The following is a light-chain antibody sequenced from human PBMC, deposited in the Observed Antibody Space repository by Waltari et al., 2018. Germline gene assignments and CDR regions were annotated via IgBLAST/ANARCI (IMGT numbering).Light chain of an antibody. CDR3: QQTYSFPLT. CDR2: AAS. V-gene: IGKV1-12*01. CDR1: QYIRNW. J-gene: IGKJ4*01. Sequence: DIQMTQSPSSVSASVGDRVTITCRASQYIRNWLDWYQQKPGKAPELLISAASTLQSGVPSRFSVSGSGTYFTLTISSLQPEYFATYYCQQTYSFPLTFGGGTKVEI.